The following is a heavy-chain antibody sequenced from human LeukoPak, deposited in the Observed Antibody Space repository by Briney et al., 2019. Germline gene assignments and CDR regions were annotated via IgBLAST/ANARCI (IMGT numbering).Heavy chain of an antibody. Sequence: GESLRISCKGSGYSFTSYWINWVRQMPGKGLEWMGRIDPSGSYTNNNPSFQGHVTISADKSISTVYLHWSSLKASDTAMYYCATFDTDFDYWGQGTLVTVSS. V-gene: IGHV5-10-1*01. CDR3: ATFDTDFDY. CDR1: GYSFTSYW. J-gene: IGHJ4*02. CDR2: IDPSGSYT. D-gene: IGHD3-10*01.